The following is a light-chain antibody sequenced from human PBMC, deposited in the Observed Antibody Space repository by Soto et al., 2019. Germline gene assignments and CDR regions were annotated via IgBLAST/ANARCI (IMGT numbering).Light chain of an antibody. CDR3: QQYGSSPRGQMAT. V-gene: IGKV3-20*01. CDR2: GAS. CDR1: QSVSSSY. Sequence: EIVLTQSPGTLSLSPGERATLSCRASQSVSSSYLAWYQQKPGQAPRLLIYGASSRATGIPDRFSGSGSVTDFTLTISRLEPEDFAVYYCQQYGSSPRGQMATFGQGTRLEIK. J-gene: IGKJ5*01.